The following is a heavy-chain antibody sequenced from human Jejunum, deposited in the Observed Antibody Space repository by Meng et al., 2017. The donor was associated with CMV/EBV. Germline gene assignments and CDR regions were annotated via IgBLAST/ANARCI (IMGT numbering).Heavy chain of an antibody. CDR2: FYYTGST. Sequence: CSVSGGPVSSGGDSWGWIRQPTGKGLEWIGSFYYTGSTYYNPSLKSRVTISRRTSDNLFSLTLNSVTVADTAVYFCARDRGWGTGFDYWGPGILVTVSS. CDR3: ARDRGWGTGFDY. CDR1: GGPVSSGGDS. D-gene: IGHD1-1*01. V-gene: IGHV4-39*07. J-gene: IGHJ4*02.